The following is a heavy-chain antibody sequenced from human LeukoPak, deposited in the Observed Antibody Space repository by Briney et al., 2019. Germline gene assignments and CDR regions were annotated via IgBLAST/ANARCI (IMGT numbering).Heavy chain of an antibody. CDR2: FDPEDGET. Sequence: ASVKVSCKVSGYTLTELSMHWVRQAPGKGLEWMGGFDPEDGETIYAQKFQGRVTMTEDTSTDTAYMELSSLRSKDTAVYYCATGTSSWDILTGYSLDYWGQGTLVTVSS. V-gene: IGHV1-24*01. CDR1: GYTLTELS. CDR3: ATGTSSWDILTGYSLDY. J-gene: IGHJ4*02. D-gene: IGHD3-9*01.